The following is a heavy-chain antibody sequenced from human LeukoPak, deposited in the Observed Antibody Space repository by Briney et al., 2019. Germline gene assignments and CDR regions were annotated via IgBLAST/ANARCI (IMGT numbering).Heavy chain of an antibody. Sequence: GGSLSLSCAPSGFTLSTYWMQWVRQAPGKGLVWVARINSDGSSTNYADSVKGRFTISRDNAKNTLYLQMNSLRAEDTAVYYCARGQWLVSHWYFDLWGRGTLVTVSS. CDR3: ARGQWLVSHWYFDL. D-gene: IGHD6-19*01. CDR1: GFTLSTYW. J-gene: IGHJ2*01. V-gene: IGHV3-74*01. CDR2: INSDGSST.